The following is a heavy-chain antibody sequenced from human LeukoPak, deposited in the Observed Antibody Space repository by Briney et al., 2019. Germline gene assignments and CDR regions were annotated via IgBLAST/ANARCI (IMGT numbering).Heavy chain of an antibody. V-gene: IGHV7-4-1*02. D-gene: IGHD6-19*01. J-gene: IGHJ5*01. Sequence: ASVKVSCKASGYIFTNYAINCMRQAPGQGLEWMGWITTSTGTPTYAQGFTGRFVFSSDTSVSTAYLQISSLRAEDTAVYYCARDPYAPPRSALQRFDSWGQGTLVTVSS. CDR3: ARDPYAPPRSALQRFDS. CDR2: ITTSTGTP. CDR1: GYIFTNYA.